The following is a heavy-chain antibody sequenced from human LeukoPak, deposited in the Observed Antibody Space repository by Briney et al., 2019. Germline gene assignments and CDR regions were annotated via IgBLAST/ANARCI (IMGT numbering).Heavy chain of an antibody. D-gene: IGHD3-22*01. V-gene: IGHV3-23*01. J-gene: IGHJ4*02. Sequence: GGSLRLSCAASGFTFSSYAMSWVRQAPGKGLEWVSAISGSGGSTYYADSVKGRFTISRDNSKNTLYLQMNSLRAEDTALYYCAKAADSSGYYYIAPTHFDYWGQGTLVTVSS. CDR2: ISGSGGST. CDR3: AKAADSSGYYYIAPTHFDY. CDR1: GFTFSSYA.